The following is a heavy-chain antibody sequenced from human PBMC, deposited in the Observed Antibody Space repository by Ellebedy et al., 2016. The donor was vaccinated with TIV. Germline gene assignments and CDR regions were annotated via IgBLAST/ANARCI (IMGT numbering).Heavy chain of an antibody. V-gene: IGHV1-46*01. CDR3: ASPRTHGRGRVYYYGMDV. CDR2: INPSGGST. D-gene: IGHD3-16*01. CDR1: GYTFTSYY. Sequence: AASVKVSCKASGYTFTSYYMHWVRQAPGQGLEWMGIINPSGGSTSYAQKFQGRVIMTRDTSTSTVYMELSSLRSEDTAVYYCASPRTHGRGRVYYYGMDVWGQGTTVTVSS. J-gene: IGHJ6*02.